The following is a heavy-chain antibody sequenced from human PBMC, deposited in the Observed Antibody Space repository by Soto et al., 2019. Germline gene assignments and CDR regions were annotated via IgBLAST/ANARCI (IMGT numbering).Heavy chain of an antibody. V-gene: IGHV4-59*01. CDR3: ARDRFSSGFDD. CDR2: IYYSGST. J-gene: IGHJ4*02. Sequence: PSETLSLTCTVSGGSISSYYWSWIRQPPGKGLEWIGYIYYSGSTNYNPSLKSRVTMSVDTSKNQFSLKLTSVTAADTAVYYCARDRFSSGFDDWGQGTLVTVSS. CDR1: GGSISSYY. D-gene: IGHD6-19*01.